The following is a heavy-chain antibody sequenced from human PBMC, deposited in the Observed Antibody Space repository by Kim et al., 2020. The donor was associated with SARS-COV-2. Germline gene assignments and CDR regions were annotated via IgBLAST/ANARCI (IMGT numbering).Heavy chain of an antibody. CDR3: TTADRSILDY. D-gene: IGHD2-15*01. CDR2: GTT. Sequence: GTTDFAAPVKGRFTISRDDSKNTLYLLMNSLKTEDTAVYYCTTADRSILDYWGQGTLATVSS. J-gene: IGHJ4*02. V-gene: IGHV3-15*01.